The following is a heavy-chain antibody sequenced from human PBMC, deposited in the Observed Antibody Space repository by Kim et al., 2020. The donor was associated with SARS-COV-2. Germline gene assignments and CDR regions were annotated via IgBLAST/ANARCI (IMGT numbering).Heavy chain of an antibody. J-gene: IGHJ6*02. CDR1: GGTFSSYA. CDR2: IIPIFGTA. CDR3: AREDLTPSQTFYYYYGMDV. Sequence: SVKVSCKASGGTFSSYAISWVRQAPGQGLEWMGGIIPIFGTANYAQKFQGRVTITADESTSTAYMELSSLRSEDTAVYYCAREDLTPSQTFYYYYGMDVWGQGTTVTVSS. D-gene: IGHD7-27*01. V-gene: IGHV1-69*13.